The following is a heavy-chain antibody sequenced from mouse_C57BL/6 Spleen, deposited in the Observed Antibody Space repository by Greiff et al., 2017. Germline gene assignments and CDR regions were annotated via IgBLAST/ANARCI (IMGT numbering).Heavy chain of an antibody. CDR3: ARDYCGSSYAGYFDV. D-gene: IGHD1-1*01. CDR1: GYTFTSYW. J-gene: IGHJ1*03. V-gene: IGHV1-55*01. CDR2: IYPGSGST. Sequence: QVQLQQPGAELVKPGASVKMSCKASGYTFTSYWITWVKQRPGQGLEWIGDIYPGSGSTNYNENFKSKATLTVDTSSSTAYMQLSSLTSEDSAVYYCARDYCGSSYAGYFDVWGTGTTVTVSS.